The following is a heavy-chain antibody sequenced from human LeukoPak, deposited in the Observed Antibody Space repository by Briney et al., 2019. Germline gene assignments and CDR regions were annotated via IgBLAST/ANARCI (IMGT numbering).Heavy chain of an antibody. CDR1: GGSISSFY. Sequence: SETLSLTCAVSGGSISSFYWSWIRQPPGKGLEWIGYVFYTGDTNSNPSLKSRVTMSPDTSKNQLSLRLTSVTAADTAVYYCARHPFATPFDHWGRGTLVTVSS. CDR3: ARHPFATPFDH. V-gene: IGHV4-59*08. D-gene: IGHD2-15*01. J-gene: IGHJ4*02. CDR2: VFYTGDT.